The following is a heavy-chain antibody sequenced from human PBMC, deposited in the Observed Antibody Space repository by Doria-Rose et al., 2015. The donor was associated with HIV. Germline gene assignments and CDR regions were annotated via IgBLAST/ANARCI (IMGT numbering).Heavy chain of an antibody. Sequence: QVQLVQSGPVLVKPTETLTLTCTVSGVSLSSPGMGVSWIRQPPGKALEWLANIFSDDARSYNTSLKSRLTISRGATKSKMVITMTDMDPVDTATYYCARIKSSRWYHKYYFDFWGQGPLVIVSA. V-gene: IGHV2-26*01. J-gene: IGHJ4*02. CDR3: ARIKSSRWYHKYYFDF. CDR1: GVSLSSPGMG. CDR2: IFSDDAR. D-gene: IGHD6-13*01.